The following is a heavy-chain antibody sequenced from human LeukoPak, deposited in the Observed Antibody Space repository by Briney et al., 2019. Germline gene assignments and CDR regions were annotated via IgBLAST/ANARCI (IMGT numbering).Heavy chain of an antibody. CDR3: ARGTYGNFDY. CDR2: IYYSGST. Sequence: SETLSLTCTVSGGSISSYYWSWIRQPPGKGLEWIGYIYYSGSTYYNPSLKSRVTISVDRSKNQFSLKLSSVTAADTAVYYCARGTYGNFDYWGQGTLVTVSS. CDR1: GGSISSYY. V-gene: IGHV4-59*12. J-gene: IGHJ4*02. D-gene: IGHD4-17*01.